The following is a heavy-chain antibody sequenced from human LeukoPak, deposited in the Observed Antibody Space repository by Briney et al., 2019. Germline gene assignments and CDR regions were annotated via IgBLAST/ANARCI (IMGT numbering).Heavy chain of an antibody. D-gene: IGHD2-2*01. CDR2: INHSGST. Sequence: SETLSLTCAVYGGSFSGYYWSWIRQPPGKGLEWIGEINHSGSTNYNPSLKSRVTISVDTSKNQFSLKLSSVTAADTAVYYCARARFVVVPAAMSRWARPGFDYWGQGTLVTVSS. CDR3: ARARFVVVPAAMSRWARPGFDY. CDR1: GGSFSGYY. V-gene: IGHV4-34*01. J-gene: IGHJ4*02.